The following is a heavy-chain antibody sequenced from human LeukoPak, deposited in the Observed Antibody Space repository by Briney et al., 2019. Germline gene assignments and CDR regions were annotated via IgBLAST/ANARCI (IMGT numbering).Heavy chain of an antibody. CDR3: ARGGGSGDTAMPFDY. CDR2: INHSGST. J-gene: IGHJ4*02. CDR1: GGSFSGYY. D-gene: IGHD5-18*01. V-gene: IGHV4-34*01. Sequence: SETLSLTCAVYGGSFSGYYWSWIRQPPGKGLEWIGEINHSGSTNYNPSLKSRVTISVDTSKNQFSLKLSSVTAADTAVYYCARGGGSGDTAMPFDYWGQGTLVTVSS.